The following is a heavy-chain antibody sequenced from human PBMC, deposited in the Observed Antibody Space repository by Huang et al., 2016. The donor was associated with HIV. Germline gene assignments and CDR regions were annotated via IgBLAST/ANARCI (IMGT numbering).Heavy chain of an antibody. CDR1: RFTFSKFA. CDR3: TKGHYYDTNGYVAFDI. D-gene: IGHD3-22*01. V-gene: IGHV3-30*18. J-gene: IGHJ3*02. Sequence: QVQLVESGGGVVRPGRSLRLSCAASRFTFSKFAMHWVRQGAVKGLEWMAVISYEGSSKHYADSVTGRLTISRDNSNNTLYLQMNSLTVEDTAVYYCTKGHYYDTNGYVAFDIWGQGTMVTVSS. CDR2: ISYEGSSK.